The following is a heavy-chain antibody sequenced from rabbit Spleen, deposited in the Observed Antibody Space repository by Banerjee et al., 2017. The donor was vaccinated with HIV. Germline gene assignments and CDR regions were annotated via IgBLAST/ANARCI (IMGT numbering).Heavy chain of an antibody. CDR1: GLDFSNNYW. Sequence: QSLEESGGDLVKPGASLTLTCKASGLDFSNNYWICWVRQAPGKGLEWISCIDVTKNGNACYASWAKGRLTVSQTSPTTVPLQMTSLTAAATDTYFCARDAAGREAFNLWGPGTLDTVS. CDR3: ARDAAGREAFNL. CDR2: IDVTKNGNA. J-gene: IGHJ4*01. V-gene: IGHV1S40*01. D-gene: IGHD4-2*01.